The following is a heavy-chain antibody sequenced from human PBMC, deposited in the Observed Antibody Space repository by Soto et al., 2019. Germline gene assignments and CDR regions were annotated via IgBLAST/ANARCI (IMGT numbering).Heavy chain of an antibody. CDR2: IDPSDSQT. D-gene: IGHD3-22*01. V-gene: IGHV5-10-1*01. Sequence: GESLKISCKGSGYSFTGYWITWVRQKPGKGLEWMGRIDPSDSQTYYSPSFRGHVTISVTKSITTVFLQWSSLRASDTAMYYCTRQIYDSDTGPNFQYYFDSWGQGTPVTVSS. CDR1: GYSFTGYW. J-gene: IGHJ4*02. CDR3: TRQIYDSDTGPNFQYYFDS.